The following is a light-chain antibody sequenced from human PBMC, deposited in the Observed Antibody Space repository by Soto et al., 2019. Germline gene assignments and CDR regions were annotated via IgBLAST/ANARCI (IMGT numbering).Light chain of an antibody. CDR3: QQYNNWPRT. CDR2: DTS. CDR1: QDVSGH. V-gene: IGKV3-15*01. Sequence: EIVMTQSPATLSVSPGERATLSCRASQDVSGHLAWFQQKPGQAPRLLIYDTSTRATGIPARFSGSGSGTEFTLTISSLQSEDFAVYYCQQYNNWPRTFGQGTKVDIK. J-gene: IGKJ1*01.